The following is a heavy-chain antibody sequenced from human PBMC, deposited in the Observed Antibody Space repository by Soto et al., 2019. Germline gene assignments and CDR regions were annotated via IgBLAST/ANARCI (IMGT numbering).Heavy chain of an antibody. CDR1: GFTFSSYA. D-gene: IGHD3-22*01. Sequence: QVQLVGSGGGVVQPGGSLRLSCAASGFTFSSYAMHWVRQAPGKGLEWVAVISYDGSNKYYADSVKGRFTISRDNSKNTLYLQMNSLRAEDTAVYYCARDARINYYDSSGYYFDYWGQGTLVTVSS. J-gene: IGHJ4*02. V-gene: IGHV3-30-3*01. CDR3: ARDARINYYDSSGYYFDY. CDR2: ISYDGSNK.